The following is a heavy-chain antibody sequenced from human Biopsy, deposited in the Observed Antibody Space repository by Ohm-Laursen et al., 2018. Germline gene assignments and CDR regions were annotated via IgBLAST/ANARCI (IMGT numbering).Heavy chain of an antibody. CDR2: IYYSGST. J-gene: IGHJ6*02. V-gene: IGHV4-59*07. CDR3: ARATNSTGWPYYYFYGMDV. Sequence: SDTLSLTCTVSGGSISSDYWSWIRQTPGKGLEWIGYIYYSGSTNCNPSLKSRVTISVDTSKNQFSLRLNSVTAADMAVYYCARATNSTGWPYYYFYGMDVWGQGTTVTASS. CDR1: GGSISSDY. D-gene: IGHD2/OR15-2a*01.